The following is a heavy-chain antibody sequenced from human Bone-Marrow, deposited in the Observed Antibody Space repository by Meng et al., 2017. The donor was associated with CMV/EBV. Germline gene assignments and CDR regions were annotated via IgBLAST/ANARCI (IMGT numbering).Heavy chain of an antibody. CDR3: AKVFLRWVSDAFDI. CDR1: GFTFSDYY. CDR2: IRYDGSNK. Sequence: GESLKISCAASGFTFSDYYMSWIRQAPGKGLEWVAFIRYDGSNKYYADSVKGRFTISRDNSKNTLYLQMNSLRAEDTAVYYCAKVFLRWVSDAFDIWGQGTMVTVSS. D-gene: IGHD3-10*02. J-gene: IGHJ3*02. V-gene: IGHV3-30*02.